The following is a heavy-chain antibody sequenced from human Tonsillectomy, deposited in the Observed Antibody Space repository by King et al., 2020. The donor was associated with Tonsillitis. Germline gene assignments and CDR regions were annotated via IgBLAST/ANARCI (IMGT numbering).Heavy chain of an antibody. V-gene: IGHV6-1*01. CDR3: VRRAEDNSYFDY. Sequence: VQLQQSGPGVLKPSQTLSLTCAISGDSVSSNRAAWNWIRQSPSRGLEWLGRTYYRSKWYNDYELSVTSRITISPDTSKNQFSLQLDSVTPDDTAVYYCVRRAEDNSYFDYWGQGTLVTASS. CDR2: TYYRSKWYN. J-gene: IGHJ4*02. CDR1: GDSVSSNRAA.